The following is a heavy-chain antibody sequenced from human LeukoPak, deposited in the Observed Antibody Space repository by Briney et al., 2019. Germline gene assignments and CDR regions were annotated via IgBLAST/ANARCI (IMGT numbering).Heavy chain of an antibody. CDR2: ISSNGGST. CDR1: GFTFSSYA. D-gene: IGHD3-3*01. CDR3: ARESGYPYY. Sequence: QSGGSLRLSCAASGFTFSSYAMHWVRQAPGKGPEYVSAISSNGGSTYYANSAKGRFTISRDNSKNTLYLQMGSLRAEDMAVYYCARESGYPYYWGQGTLVTVSS. J-gene: IGHJ4*02. V-gene: IGHV3-64*01.